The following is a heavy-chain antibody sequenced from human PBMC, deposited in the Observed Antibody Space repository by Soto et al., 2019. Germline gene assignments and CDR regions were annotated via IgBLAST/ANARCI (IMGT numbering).Heavy chain of an antibody. CDR2: INSNGSST. CDR1: GFTFSNSA. J-gene: IGHJ4*02. CDR3: TRVTDYRIYDF. D-gene: IGHD3-10*01. Sequence: PGGSLRLSCAASGFTFSNSAMSWVRQAPGKGLVWVSRINSNGSSTNYADSVKGRFTISRDNAKNTLYLQMNSLRAEDTAVYYCTRVTDYRIYDFWGQGTLVTVSS. V-gene: IGHV3-74*01.